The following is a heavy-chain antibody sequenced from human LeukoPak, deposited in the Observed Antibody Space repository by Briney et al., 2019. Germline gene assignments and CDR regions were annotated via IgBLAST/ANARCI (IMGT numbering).Heavy chain of an antibody. CDR1: GFTFSSYS. D-gene: IGHD2-2*01. CDR3: AREKYCSSTSCYGMDV. V-gene: IGHV3-48*01. J-gene: IGHJ6*04. Sequence: GGSLRLSCAASGFTFSSYSMNWVRQAPGKGLEGVSYISSSSSTIYYADAVKGRFTISRDNAKNSLYLQMNSLRAEDTAVYYCAREKYCSSTSCYGMDVWGKGTTVTVSS. CDR2: ISSSSSTI.